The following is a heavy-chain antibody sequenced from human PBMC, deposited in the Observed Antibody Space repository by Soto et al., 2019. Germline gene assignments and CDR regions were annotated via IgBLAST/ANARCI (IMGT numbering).Heavy chain of an antibody. CDR2: IYYSGNT. Sequence: SETLSLTCTVSGGPIGSGGYYWSWIRQHPGKGLEWIGYIYYSGNTYYNPSLKSRTTISLDTSKNQFSLKLSSVTAADTAVYYCAPVGDYDWLYRKAFEIWGQGTMVTVSS. D-gene: IGHD3-9*01. J-gene: IGHJ3*02. V-gene: IGHV4-31*03. CDR3: APVGDYDWLYRKAFEI. CDR1: GGPIGSGGYY.